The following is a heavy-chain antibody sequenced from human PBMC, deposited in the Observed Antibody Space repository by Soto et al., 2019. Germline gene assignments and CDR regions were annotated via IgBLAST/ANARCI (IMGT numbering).Heavy chain of an antibody. V-gene: IGHV1-69*05. CDR3: ARAGGYCISTSCPWAV. J-gene: IGHJ6*02. CDR1: GGTFSSYA. CDR2: IIPIFGTA. D-gene: IGHD2-2*01. Sequence: QVQLVQSGAEVKKPGSSVKVSCKASGGTFSSYAISWVRQAPGQGLEWMGGIIPIFGTANYAQKFQGRVTITXXEXTXXAYMELSSLRSEDTAVYYCARAGGYCISTSCPWAVWGQGTTVTVSS.